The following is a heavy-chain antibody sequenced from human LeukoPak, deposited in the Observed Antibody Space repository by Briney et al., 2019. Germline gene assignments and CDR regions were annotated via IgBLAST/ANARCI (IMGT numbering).Heavy chain of an antibody. Sequence: PSETLSLTCAVSGGSISSGGYSWSWIRQPPGKGLEWIGYIYHSGSTYYNPSLKSRVTISVDRSKNQFSLKLSSVTAADTAVYYCASYVLRYLDWLRRDAFDIWGQGTMVTVSS. J-gene: IGHJ3*02. CDR2: IYHSGST. V-gene: IGHV4-30-2*01. CDR3: ASYVLRYLDWLRRDAFDI. CDR1: GGSISSGGYS. D-gene: IGHD3-9*01.